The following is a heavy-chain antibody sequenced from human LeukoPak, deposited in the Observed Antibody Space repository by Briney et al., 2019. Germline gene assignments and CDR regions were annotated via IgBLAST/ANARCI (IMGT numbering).Heavy chain of an antibody. J-gene: IGHJ4*02. D-gene: IGHD2-21*02. CDR1: GGSISSYY. Sequence: SETLSLTCTVSGGSISSYYWSWIRQPAGKGLEWIGRIYTSGSTNYNPSLKSRVTMSVDTSKNQFSLKLSSVTAADTAVYYCAVRQAYCGGDCYTNWGQGTLVTVSS. CDR2: IYTSGST. CDR3: AVRQAYCGGDCYTN. V-gene: IGHV4-4*07.